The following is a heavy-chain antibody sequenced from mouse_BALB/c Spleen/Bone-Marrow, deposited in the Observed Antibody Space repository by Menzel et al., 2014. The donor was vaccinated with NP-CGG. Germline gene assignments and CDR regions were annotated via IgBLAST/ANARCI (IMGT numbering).Heavy chain of an antibody. V-gene: IGHV1-69*02. CDR2: IDPSDSYT. D-gene: IGHD1-1*01. J-gene: IGHJ2*01. Sequence: VHLVESGAELVKPGASVKLSCKASGYTFTSYWMHWVKQRPGQGLEWIGDIDPSDSYTNYNQKFKGKATLTVDKSSSTACMQLSSLTSEDSAVYYCAITTVVATGDYWGQGTTLTVSS. CDR1: GYTFTSYW. CDR3: AITTVVATGDY.